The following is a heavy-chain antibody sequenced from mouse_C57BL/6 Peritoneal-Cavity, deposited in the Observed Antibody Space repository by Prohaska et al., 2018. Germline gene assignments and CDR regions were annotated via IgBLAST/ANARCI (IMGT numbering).Heavy chain of an antibody. V-gene: IGHV1-84*01. CDR3: ARNSGSDYGSSDWYFDV. D-gene: IGHD1-1*01. CDR1: GYTFTDYN. J-gene: IGHJ1*03. Sequence: QIQLQQSGLELVKPGASVKISCKASGYTFTDYNINWVKQKPGQGLEWIGWIYPGSGNTKYNETFKGKATLTVDTSSSTAYMQRSRLTSEDSAVYFCARNSGSDYGSSDWYFDVWGTGTTVTVSS. CDR2: IYPGSGNT.